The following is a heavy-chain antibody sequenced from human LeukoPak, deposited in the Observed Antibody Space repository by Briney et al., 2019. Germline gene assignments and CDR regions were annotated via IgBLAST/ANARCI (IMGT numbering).Heavy chain of an antibody. CDR3: ARDELDAFDI. CDR1: GFTFSNYA. V-gene: IGHV3-48*04. J-gene: IGHJ3*02. CDR2: ISSSSSTI. D-gene: IGHD1-26*01. Sequence: GGSLRLSCAAAGFTFSNYAMTWVRQAPGRGLEWVSYISSSSSTIYYADSVKGRFTISRDNAKNSLYLQMNSLRAEDTAVYYCARDELDAFDIWGQGTMVTVSS.